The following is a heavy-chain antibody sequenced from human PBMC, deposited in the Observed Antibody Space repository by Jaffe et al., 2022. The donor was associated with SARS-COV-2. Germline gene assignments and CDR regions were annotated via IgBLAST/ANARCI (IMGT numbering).Heavy chain of an antibody. J-gene: IGHJ4*02. CDR2: IYYSGST. CDR1: GGSVNSGTYY. Sequence: QVQLQESGPGLVKPSETLSLTCTVSGGSVNSGTYYWSWIRQPFPGKGLEWIGYIYYSGSTNYNPSLKSRVTISVDTSKNHFSLKLSSVTAADTAVYYCARGKYSYGYKGFDYWGQGTLVTVSS. D-gene: IGHD5-18*01. V-gene: IGHV4-61*03. CDR3: ARGKYSYGYKGFDY.